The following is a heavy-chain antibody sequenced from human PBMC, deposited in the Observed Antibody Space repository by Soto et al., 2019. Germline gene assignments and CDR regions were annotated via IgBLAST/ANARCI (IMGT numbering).Heavy chain of an antibody. J-gene: IGHJ6*03. CDR2: ISYDGSNK. V-gene: IGHV3-30*18. CDR1: GFTFSSYG. D-gene: IGHD2-2*01. Sequence: GGSLRLSCAASGFTFSSYGMHWVRQAPGKGLEWVAVISYDGSNKYYADSVKGRFTISRDNSKNTLYLQMNSLRAEDTAVYYCAKDRYQLLDYYYYYMDVWGKGTTVTVSS. CDR3: AKDRYQLLDYYYYYMDV.